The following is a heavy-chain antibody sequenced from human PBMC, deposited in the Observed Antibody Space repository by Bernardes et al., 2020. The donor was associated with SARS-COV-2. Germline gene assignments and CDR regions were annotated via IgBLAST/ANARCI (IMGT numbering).Heavy chain of an antibody. Sequence: ASVKVSCKASGYTFTGHYIHWVRQAPGKGLEWMGWVNPNRGGTNYAQKFQGRVTMTRDTSISTAYMELSRLRSDDTAVYYCVRSCSIAGSCYGRFGPWSQGTLVTVSS. V-gene: IGHV1-2*02. CDR2: VNPNRGGT. CDR1: GYTFTGHY. CDR3: VRSCSIAGSCYGRFGP. J-gene: IGHJ5*02. D-gene: IGHD2-15*01.